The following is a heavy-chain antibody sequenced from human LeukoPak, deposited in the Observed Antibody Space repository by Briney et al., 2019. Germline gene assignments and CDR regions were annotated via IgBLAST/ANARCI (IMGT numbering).Heavy chain of an antibody. V-gene: IGHV4-39*01. D-gene: IGHD6-19*01. CDR1: GGSISSSSYY. J-gene: IGHJ4*02. Sequence: SETLSLTCTVSGGSISSSSYYWGWIRQPPGKGLEWIGSIYYSGSTYYNPSLKSRVTISVDTSKNQFSLKLSSVTAADTAVYYCARHESAVAWIFDYWGQGTLVTVSS. CDR3: ARHESAVAWIFDY. CDR2: IYYSGST.